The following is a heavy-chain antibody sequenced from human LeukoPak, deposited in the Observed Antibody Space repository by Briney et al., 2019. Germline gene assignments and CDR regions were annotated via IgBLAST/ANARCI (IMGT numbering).Heavy chain of an antibody. J-gene: IGHJ4*02. CDR1: GFTFSSYA. V-gene: IGHV3-7*01. Sequence: QPGGSLRLSCAASGFTFSSYAMSWVRQAPGKGLEWVANIKQDGSEKYYVDSVKGRFTISRDNAKNSLYLQMNSLRAEDTAVYYCAIRFSSGWIRWGQGTLVTVSS. CDR3: AIRFSSGWIR. D-gene: IGHD6-19*01. CDR2: IKQDGSEK.